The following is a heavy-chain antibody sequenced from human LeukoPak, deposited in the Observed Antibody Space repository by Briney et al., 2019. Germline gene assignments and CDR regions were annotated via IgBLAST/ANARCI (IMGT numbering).Heavy chain of an antibody. J-gene: IGHJ4*02. V-gene: IGHV3-23*01. CDR2: ISGSGGST. D-gene: IGHD6-13*01. CDR1: GFTFSSYA. CDR3: AKADSEAAGEY. Sequence: GGSLRLSCAASGFTFSSYAMSWVRQAPGKGLEWVSAISGSGGSTYYADSVKGRFTIPRDNSKNTLYLQMNSLRAKDTAVYYCAKADSEAAGEYWGQGTLVTVSS.